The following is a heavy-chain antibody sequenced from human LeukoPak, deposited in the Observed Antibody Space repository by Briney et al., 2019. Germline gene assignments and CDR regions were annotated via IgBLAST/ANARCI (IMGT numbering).Heavy chain of an antibody. CDR1: GFTVSNSY. J-gene: IGHJ6*02. V-gene: IGHV4-30-4*08. CDR2: IYYSGST. D-gene: IGHD3-22*01. Sequence: LRLSCAASGFTVSNSYMSWIRQPPGKGLEWIGYIYYSGSTYYNPSLKSRVTISVDTSKNQFSLKLSSVTAADTAVYYCARDCLDSGCYYYGMDVWGQGTTVTVSS. CDR3: ARDCLDSGCYYYGMDV.